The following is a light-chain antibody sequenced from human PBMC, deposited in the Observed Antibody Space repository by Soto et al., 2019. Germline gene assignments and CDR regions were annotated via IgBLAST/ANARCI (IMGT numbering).Light chain of an antibody. CDR1: QSVTSMY. CDR3: QQYSTLPHT. CDR2: GVS. V-gene: IGKV3-20*01. J-gene: IGKJ2*01. Sequence: ENVLTQSPGTLSLSAGERATLSCRATQSVTSMYFAWYQQKPGQAPRLLIYGVSSRATDIPDRFSGSGSGTDFTLTISRLVPEDFVVYYCQQYSTLPHTFGQGTKLEVK.